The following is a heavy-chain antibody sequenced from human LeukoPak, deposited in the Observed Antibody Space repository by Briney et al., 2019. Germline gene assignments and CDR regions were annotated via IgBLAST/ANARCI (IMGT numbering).Heavy chain of an antibody. D-gene: IGHD4-17*01. CDR3: AREIDYGDTNWFDP. J-gene: IGHJ5*02. CDR2: ISTSGSTI. V-gene: IGHV3-11*04. CDR1: GFTFSDYY. Sequence: KSGGSLRLSCAASGFTFSDYYMSWIRQAPGKGLEWVSYISTSGSTIYYADSVKGRFTISRDNAKNSLYLQMNSLRAEDTAVYYCAREIDYGDTNWFDPWGQGTLVTVSS.